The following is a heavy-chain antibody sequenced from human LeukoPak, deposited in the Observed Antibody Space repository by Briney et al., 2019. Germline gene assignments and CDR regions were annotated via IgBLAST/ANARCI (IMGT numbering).Heavy chain of an antibody. CDR2: MYYRGST. CDR3: ATTTIRLGY. CDR1: GGSISSSSHY. D-gene: IGHD1-26*01. Sequence: SETLSLTCTVSGGSISSSSHYWGWIRQPPGKGLEWIGSMYYRGSTYHNPSLKSRVTISVDTSKNQFSLKLSSVSAADTAVYYCATTTIRLGYWGQGTLVTVSS. J-gene: IGHJ4*02. V-gene: IGHV4-39*07.